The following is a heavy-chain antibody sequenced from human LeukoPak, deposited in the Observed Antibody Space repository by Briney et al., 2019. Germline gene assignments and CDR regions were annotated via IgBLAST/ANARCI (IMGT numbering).Heavy chain of an antibody. CDR2: ISSGSGFI. V-gene: IGHV3-21*01. CDR1: GFTFSSYN. J-gene: IGHJ4*02. Sequence: GGSLRLSCAASGFTFSSYNTNWVRQAPGKGLEWVSSISSGSGFIYYADSVKGRFTISRDNAKNSLYLQMNSLRVEDTAVYYCARAIGSTYFDCWGQGTLVTVSS. D-gene: IGHD1-26*01. CDR3: ARAIGSTYFDC.